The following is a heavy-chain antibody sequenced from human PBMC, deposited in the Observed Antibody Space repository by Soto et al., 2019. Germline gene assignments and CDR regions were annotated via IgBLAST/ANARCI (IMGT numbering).Heavy chain of an antibody. CDR3: ARVLGNVAEFDY. J-gene: IGHJ4*02. D-gene: IGHD2-21*01. Sequence: PSETLALTCTVSGGAISSGGYYWSWIRQHPGKGLEWIGYIYYSGSTYYNPSLKSRVTISVDTSKNQFSLKLSSVTAADTAVYYCARVLGNVAEFDYWGQGTLVTVSS. CDR1: GGAISSGGYY. CDR2: IYYSGST. V-gene: IGHV4-31*03.